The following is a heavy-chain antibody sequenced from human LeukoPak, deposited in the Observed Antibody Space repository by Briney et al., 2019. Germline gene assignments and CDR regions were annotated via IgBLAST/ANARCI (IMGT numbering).Heavy chain of an antibody. D-gene: IGHD5-18*01. Sequence: PSETLSLTCTVSGGSISSGGYYWSWIRQHPGKGLEWIGYIYYSGSTNYNPSLKSRVTISVDTSKNQFSLKLSSVTAADTAVYYCARAPVDTAMVDYWGQGTLVTVSS. CDR3: ARAPVDTAMVDY. CDR1: GGSISSGGYY. V-gene: IGHV4-61*08. J-gene: IGHJ4*02. CDR2: IYYSGST.